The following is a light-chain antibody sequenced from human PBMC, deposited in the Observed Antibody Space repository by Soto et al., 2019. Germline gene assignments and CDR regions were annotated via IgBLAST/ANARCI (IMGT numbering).Light chain of an antibody. CDR1: SSNIGTGYD. V-gene: IGLV1-40*01. CDR3: QSFDSSRFYV. J-gene: IGLJ1*01. CDR2: GNS. Sequence: QSVLTQPPSVSGAPGQRVTISCTGSSSNIGTGYDVHWYQQLPGTAPKLLIYGNSNRPSGVPDPFSGSKSGTSASLAITGLQAEDEADYYCQSFDSSRFYVFGTGTKVTVL.